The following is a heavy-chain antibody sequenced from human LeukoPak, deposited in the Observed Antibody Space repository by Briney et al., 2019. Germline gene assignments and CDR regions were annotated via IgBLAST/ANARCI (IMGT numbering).Heavy chain of an antibody. CDR2: IYYSGST. Sequence: SETLSLTCTVSGGSISSGGYSWSWIRQHPGKGLEWIGYIYYSGSTYYNPSLKSRVTISVDTSKNQFSLKLSSVTAADTAVYYCASSRTYCSSTSCYGGGVGGIDYWGQGTLVTVSS. J-gene: IGHJ4*02. CDR3: ASSRTYCSSTSCYGGGVGGIDY. CDR1: GGSISSGGYS. D-gene: IGHD2-2*01. V-gene: IGHV4-31*03.